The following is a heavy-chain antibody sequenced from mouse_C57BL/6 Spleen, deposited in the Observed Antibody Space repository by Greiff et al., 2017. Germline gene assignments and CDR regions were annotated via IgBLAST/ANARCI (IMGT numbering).Heavy chain of an antibody. CDR2: INPNNGGT. Sequence: VQLQQSGPELVKPGASVKISCKASGYTFTDYYMNWVKQSHGKSLEWIGDINPNNGGTSYNQKFKGKATLTVDKSSSTAYMELRSLTADDSAVYDCARDDDGAMDYWGQGTSVTVSS. V-gene: IGHV1-26*01. CDR3: ARDDDGAMDY. J-gene: IGHJ4*01. D-gene: IGHD2-4*01. CDR1: GYTFTDYY.